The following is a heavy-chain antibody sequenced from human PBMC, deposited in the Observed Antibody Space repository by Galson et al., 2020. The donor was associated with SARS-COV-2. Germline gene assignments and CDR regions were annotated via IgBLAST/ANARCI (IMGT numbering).Heavy chain of an antibody. J-gene: IGHJ4*02. V-gene: IGHV4-59*01. CDR2: IYYSGST. Sequence: SETLSLTCTVSGGSISSYYWSWIRQPPGKGLEWIGYIYYSGSTNYNPSLKSRVTISVDTSKNQFSLQLSSVTAADTAVYYCSRGITIFGVVIKPFDYWGQGTLVTVSS. CDR3: SRGITIFGVVIKPFDY. CDR1: GGSISSYY. D-gene: IGHD3-3*01.